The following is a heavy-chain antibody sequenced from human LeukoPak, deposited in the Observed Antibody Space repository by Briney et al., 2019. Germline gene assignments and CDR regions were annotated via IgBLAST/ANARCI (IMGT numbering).Heavy chain of an antibody. D-gene: IGHD2-2*01. V-gene: IGHV3-33*06. CDR1: GFTFSSYG. CDR2: IWYDGNNK. Sequence: PGTSLRLSCAASGFTFSSYGMHWVRQAPGKGLEWVAIIWYDGNNKYHADSVRGRFTISRDNSKNTLYLQMNSMRAEHTAVYYCAKDTKRYCTSTRCSITDHWGQGTLVTVSS. CDR3: AKDTKRYCTSTRCSITDH. J-gene: IGHJ4*02.